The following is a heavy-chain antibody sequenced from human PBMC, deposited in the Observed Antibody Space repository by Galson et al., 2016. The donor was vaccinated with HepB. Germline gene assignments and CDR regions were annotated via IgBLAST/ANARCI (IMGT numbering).Heavy chain of an antibody. CDR3: ARHTGGATAPAYYYYTDV. J-gene: IGHJ6*03. V-gene: IGHV4-39*01. CDR1: GVSISSTSYY. CDR2: IYYSGST. D-gene: IGHD5-12*01. Sequence: ETLSLTCTVSGVSISSTSYYWGWIRQPPGKGLEWIGNIYYSGSTYYNPSLKSRVTISVDTSKNQFSLKLSSVTAADTAVYYCARHTGGATAPAYYYYTDVWGKGTTVTVSS.